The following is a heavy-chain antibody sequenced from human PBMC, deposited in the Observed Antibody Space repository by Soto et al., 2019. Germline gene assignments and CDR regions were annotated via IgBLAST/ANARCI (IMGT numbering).Heavy chain of an antibody. CDR1: GGSISSGGYC. CDR2: IFHDAST. CDR3: VRAYGGNSNYFDY. D-gene: IGHD4-17*01. Sequence: SETLSLTCAVSGGSISSGGYCWSWVRQPPGKGLEWIGYIFHDASTYYNPSLKSRVTISVDWSKNQFSLKVTSVTAADTAVYYCVRAYGGNSNYFDYWGQGTPVTVSS. V-gene: IGHV4-30-2*01. J-gene: IGHJ4*02.